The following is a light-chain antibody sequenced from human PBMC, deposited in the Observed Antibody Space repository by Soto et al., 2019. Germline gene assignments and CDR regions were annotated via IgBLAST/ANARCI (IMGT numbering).Light chain of an antibody. CDR3: QQYGSLSWT. Sequence: EIVLTQSPGTLSLSPGERATLSCRASQNVDSNYLAWYQQTPGQATRLIIFGASGRATGIPDRFSGSGSGTDFTLTISRLEPEDFAVYYCQQYGSLSWTFGRGTKVEIK. CDR1: QNVDSNY. CDR2: GAS. J-gene: IGKJ1*01. V-gene: IGKV3-20*01.